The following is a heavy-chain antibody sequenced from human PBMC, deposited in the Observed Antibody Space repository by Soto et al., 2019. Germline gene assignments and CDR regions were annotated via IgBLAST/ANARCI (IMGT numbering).Heavy chain of an antibody. CDR2: INHSGST. Sequence: SETLSLTCAVYGGSLSGYYWSWIRQPPGKGLEWIGEINHSGSTNYNPSLKSRVTISVDTSKNQFSLKLSSVTAADTAVYYCARYSSHSPTRWFDPWGQGTLVTVSS. V-gene: IGHV4-34*01. J-gene: IGHJ5*02. CDR3: ARYSSHSPTRWFDP. CDR1: GGSLSGYY. D-gene: IGHD6-13*01.